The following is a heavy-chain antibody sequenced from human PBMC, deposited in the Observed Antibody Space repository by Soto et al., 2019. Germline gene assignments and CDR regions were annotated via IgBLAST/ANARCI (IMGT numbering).Heavy chain of an antibody. CDR3: AKGRKPDHDDGLCAFDS. V-gene: IGHV3-23*01. J-gene: IGHJ4*02. D-gene: IGHD3-3*01. CDR1: GRTFRSYA. Sequence: PGGSLRLSCVVSGRTFRSYAMSWVRQAPGKGLEWVSGISGGGAGTYYADSVKGRFTISRDPSTTTLFLGMYSLGAEDTAIYYCAKGRKPDHDDGLCAFDSWGQGVLVTVSS. CDR2: ISGGGAGT.